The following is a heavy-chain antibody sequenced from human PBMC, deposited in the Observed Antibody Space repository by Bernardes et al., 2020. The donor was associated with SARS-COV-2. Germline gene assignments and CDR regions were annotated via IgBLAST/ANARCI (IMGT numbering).Heavy chain of an antibody. CDR3: ARDGRISVPGTDYFDF. CDR2: ISASGST. D-gene: IGHD6-19*01. CDR1: DDAISSGSFY. V-gene: IGHV4-61*02. Sequence: LSLTCAVSDDAISSGSFYWSWIRQPAGKGLEWVGRISASGSTNYNPSLKSRVTMSVDTSKNQFSLKLTSVTAADTAVYYCARDGRISVPGTDYFDFWGQGILVTVSS. J-gene: IGHJ4*02.